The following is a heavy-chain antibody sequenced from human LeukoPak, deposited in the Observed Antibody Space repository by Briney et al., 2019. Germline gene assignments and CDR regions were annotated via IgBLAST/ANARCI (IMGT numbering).Heavy chain of an antibody. V-gene: IGHV4-38-2*02. CDR3: ARVQRWSDY. Sequence: SETLSLTCTVSGYSISSGYYWGWIRQPPGKGLEWIGSIYHSGSTYYNPSLKSRVTISVDTSKNQFSLKLSSVTAADTAVYYCARVQRWSDYWGQGTLVTVSS. CDR1: GYSISSGYY. J-gene: IGHJ4*02. CDR2: IYHSGST. D-gene: IGHD4-23*01.